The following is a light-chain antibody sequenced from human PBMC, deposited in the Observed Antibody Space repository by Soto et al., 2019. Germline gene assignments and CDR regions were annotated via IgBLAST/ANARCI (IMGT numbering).Light chain of an antibody. CDR2: KAS. CDR3: QQYNSYPWT. J-gene: IGKJ1*01. V-gene: IGKV1-5*03. CDR1: QNLNNW. Sequence: DIQMTQSPSTLSASVGDRVTITCRASQNLNNWLAWFQQKPGKAPTLLIYKASGLESGVPSRFSGRGSGTEFPLTISSLQPDDFSTYYCQQYNSYPWTFGQGTKVEIK.